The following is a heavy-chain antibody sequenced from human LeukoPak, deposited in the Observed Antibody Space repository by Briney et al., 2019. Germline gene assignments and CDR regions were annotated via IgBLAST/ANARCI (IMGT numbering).Heavy chain of an antibody. CDR1: GFTFSSYG. D-gene: IGHD2-21*01. CDR3: ARDLGDRNDY. CDR2: IYSGGST. V-gene: IGHV3-NL1*01. Sequence: GGSLRLSCAASGFTFSSYGMHWVRQAPGKGLEWVSVIYSGGSTYYADSVKGRFTISRDNSKNTLYLQMNSLRAEDTAVYYCARDLGDRNDYWGQGTLVTVSS. J-gene: IGHJ4*02.